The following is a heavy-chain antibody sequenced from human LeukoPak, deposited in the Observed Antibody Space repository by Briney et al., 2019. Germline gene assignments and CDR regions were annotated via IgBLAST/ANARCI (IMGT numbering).Heavy chain of an antibody. CDR2: IWYDGSNK. J-gene: IGHJ4*02. D-gene: IGHD3-9*01. CDR1: GFTFSSYG. Sequence: GGSLRLSCAASGFTFSSYGMHWVRQAQGTGLEGVAVIWYDGSNKYYADSVKGRFTISRDNSKNTLYLQMNSLRAEDTAVYYCARDSQAYYDILTGYPDYWGQGTLVTVSS. CDR3: ARDSQAYYDILTGYPDY. V-gene: IGHV3-33*01.